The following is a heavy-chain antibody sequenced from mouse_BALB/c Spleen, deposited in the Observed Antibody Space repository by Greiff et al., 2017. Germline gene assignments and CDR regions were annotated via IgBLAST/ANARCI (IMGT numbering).Heavy chain of an antibody. Sequence: EVQLQESGPGLVKPSQSLSLTCSVTGYSITSGYYWNWIRQFPGNKLEWMGYISYDGSNNYNPSLKNRISITRDTSKNQFFLKLNSVTTEYTATYYYARGWDGYFDYWGQGTTLTVSS. J-gene: IGHJ2*01. CDR3: ARGWDGYFDY. D-gene: IGHD4-1*01. V-gene: IGHV3-6*02. CDR2: ISYDGSN. CDR1: GYSITSGYY.